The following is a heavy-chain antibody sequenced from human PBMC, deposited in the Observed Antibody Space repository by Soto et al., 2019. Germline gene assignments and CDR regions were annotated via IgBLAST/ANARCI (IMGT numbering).Heavy chain of an antibody. D-gene: IGHD3-22*01. Sequence: PGGSLRLSCGASGFTFSSYAKHWVRQAPGKGLEWVAVISYDGSNKYYADSVKGRFTISRDNSKNTLYLQMNSLRAEDTAVYYCARAGHYYDSSGYYLPFDYWGQGTLVTVSS. CDR2: ISYDGSNK. CDR1: GFTFSSYA. V-gene: IGHV3-30-3*01. J-gene: IGHJ4*02. CDR3: ARAGHYYDSSGYYLPFDY.